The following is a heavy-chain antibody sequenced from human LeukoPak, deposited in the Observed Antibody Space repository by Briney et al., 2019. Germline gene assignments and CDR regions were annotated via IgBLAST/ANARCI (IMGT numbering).Heavy chain of an antibody. Sequence: PSEPLSLTCSLIGGSISRASYYLSFIREPPGKGLEWIGSIYYSGSTYYNPSLRSRVTISVDTSKNQFSLNLRSVTAADTAVYYCSRRDCSHTDCFYWYFDLWGRGALLTVSS. D-gene: IGHD2-2*01. V-gene: IGHV4-39*07. CDR2: IYYSGST. J-gene: IGHJ2*01. CDR3: SRRDCSHTDCFYWYFDL. CDR1: GGSISRASYY.